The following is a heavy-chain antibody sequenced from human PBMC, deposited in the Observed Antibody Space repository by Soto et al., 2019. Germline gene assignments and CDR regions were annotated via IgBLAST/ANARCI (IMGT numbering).Heavy chain of an antibody. Sequence: QTLSLTCTVSGGLISRVGYYWSWIRQHPGKGLEGTGYIYYSGSTYYNPSLKSRVTISVDTSKNQFSLKLSSVTAADTAVYYCARDSTVARLQKFYYYYDGMDVWGQGTTVTVSS. CDR2: IYYSGST. D-gene: IGHD2-15*01. V-gene: IGHV4-31*03. CDR1: GGLISRVGYY. J-gene: IGHJ6*02. CDR3: ARDSTVARLQKFYYYYDGMDV.